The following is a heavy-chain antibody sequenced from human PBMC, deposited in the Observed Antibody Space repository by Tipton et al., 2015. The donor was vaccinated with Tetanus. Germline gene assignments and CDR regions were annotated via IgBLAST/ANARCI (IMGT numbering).Heavy chain of an antibody. CDR2: IYHSGKT. CDR1: GGSISTYY. D-gene: IGHD1-26*01. J-gene: IGHJ4*02. CDR3: ARAAMGSTSYFDY. V-gene: IGHV4-59*01. Sequence: TLSLTCTVPGGSISTYYWTWIRQPPGKGLEWIGYIYHSGKTNYNPSLQSRVTISVDTSKNQFSLKLRSVTAVDTAVYYCARAAMGSTSYFDYWGQGTLVTVSS.